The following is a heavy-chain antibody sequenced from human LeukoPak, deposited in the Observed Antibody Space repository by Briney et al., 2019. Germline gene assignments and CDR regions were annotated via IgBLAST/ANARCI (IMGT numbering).Heavy chain of an antibody. CDR1: GFTFSDHY. V-gene: IGHV3-72*01. CDR2: ITNKPNGYST. Sequence: GGSLRLSCAASGFTFSDHYMDWVRQAPGKGLEWVGRITNKPNGYSTDYATSVKGRFTISRDDSENSVYLQMNSLKTDDTAMYYCVRSTRGSLDYWGQGTLVTVSS. J-gene: IGHJ4*02. CDR3: VRSTRGSLDY. D-gene: IGHD3-10*01.